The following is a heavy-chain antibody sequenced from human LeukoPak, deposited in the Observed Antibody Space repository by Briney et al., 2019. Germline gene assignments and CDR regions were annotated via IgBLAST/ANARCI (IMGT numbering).Heavy chain of an antibody. CDR3: ARAPVYGGNSYGMDV. CDR2: IYYSGST. V-gene: IGHV4-59*01. J-gene: IGHJ6*02. Sequence: SETLSLTCTVSGGSISSYYWSWIRQPPGKGLEWIGYIYYSGSTNYNPSLKSRATISVDTSKNQFSLKLSSVTAADTAVYYCARAPVYGGNSYGMDVWGQGTTVTVSS. D-gene: IGHD4-23*01. CDR1: GGSISSYY.